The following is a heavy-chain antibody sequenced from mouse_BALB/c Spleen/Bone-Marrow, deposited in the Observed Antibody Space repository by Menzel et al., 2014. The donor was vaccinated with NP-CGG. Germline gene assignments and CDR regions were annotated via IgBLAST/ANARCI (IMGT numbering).Heavy chain of an antibody. V-gene: IGHV1S81*02. CDR2: INPSNGGT. D-gene: IGHD2-2*01. CDR3: TRSGTSWLRRSWYFDV. Sequence: QVQPPQSGAELGKPGASVKLSFKASGYTFTSFHMYWVKQRPGQGLAWIGEINPSNGGTNFNEKFKSKATLTVDKSSSTAYMQLSSLTSEDSAVYYCTRSGTSWLRRSWYFDVWGAGTTVTVSS. J-gene: IGHJ1*01. CDR1: GYTFTSFH.